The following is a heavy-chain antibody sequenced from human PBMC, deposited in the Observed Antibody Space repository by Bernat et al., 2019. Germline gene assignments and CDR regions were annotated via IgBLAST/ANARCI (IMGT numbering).Heavy chain of an antibody. J-gene: IGHJ4*02. D-gene: IGHD2/OR15-2a*01. CDR2: INPNRGGT. CDR1: GYTFTGYY. Sequence: QVQLVQSGAEVKKPGASVKVSCKASGYTFTGYYMHWVRQAPGQGLEWMGWINPNRGGTNYAQTLQGWVTLTRDTSISTAYMELSRLRSDETAVYYCARDNMGRLDYWGQGTLVTVSS. V-gene: IGHV1-2*04. CDR3: ARDNMGRLDY.